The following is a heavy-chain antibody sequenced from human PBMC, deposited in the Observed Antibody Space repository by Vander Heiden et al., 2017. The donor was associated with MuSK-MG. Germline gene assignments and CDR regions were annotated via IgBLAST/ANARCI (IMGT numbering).Heavy chain of an antibody. J-gene: IGHJ3*02. Sequence: QLQLQESGSGLVKPSQTLSLTCAVSGGSISSGGYSWSWIRQPPGKGLEWIGYIYHSGSTYYNTSLKRRVTISVDRSKNQFSRKLSSVTAADTAVYYCARSEGYYDSSGYRDAFDIWGQGTMVTVSS. V-gene: IGHV4-30-2*01. D-gene: IGHD3-22*01. CDR3: ARSEGYYDSSGYRDAFDI. CDR1: GGSISSGGYS. CDR2: IYHSGST.